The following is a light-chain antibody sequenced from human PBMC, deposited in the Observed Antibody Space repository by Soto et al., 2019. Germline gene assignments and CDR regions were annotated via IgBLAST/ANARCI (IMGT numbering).Light chain of an antibody. CDR1: QSVDRY. CDR3: QQGSHWYT. CDR2: DTS. Sequence: IVLTQSPATLSLSPGDRATLSCRASQSVDRYLAWYQEKPGQAPRLLIYDTSDRATGIPDRFSGSGSGTDFTLTIRSVEPEDFAVYYCQQGSHWYTFGQGTKLEIK. J-gene: IGKJ2*01. V-gene: IGKV3-11*01.